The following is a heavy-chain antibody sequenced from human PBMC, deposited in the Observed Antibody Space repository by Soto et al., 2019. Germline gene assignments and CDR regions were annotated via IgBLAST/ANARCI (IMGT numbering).Heavy chain of an antibody. CDR1: GDSVSSNSAA. D-gene: IGHD1-7*01. Sequence: PSQTLSLTCAISGDSVSSNSAAWNWIRQSPSRGLEWLGRTYYRSKWYNHYAVSVKSRITVNPDTSKNQFSLQLNSLRAEDTAVYYCAKDGPRGWNYLPDFDYWGQGTLVTVSS. CDR3: AKDGPRGWNYLPDFDY. CDR2: TYYRSKWYN. V-gene: IGHV6-1*01. J-gene: IGHJ4*02.